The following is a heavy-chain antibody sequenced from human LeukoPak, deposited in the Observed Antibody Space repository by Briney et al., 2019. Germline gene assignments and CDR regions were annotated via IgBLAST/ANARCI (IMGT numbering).Heavy chain of an antibody. D-gene: IGHD3-10*01. V-gene: IGHV1-2*02. CDR3: ARVRGSGSNVLDY. CDR1: GYTFTGYY. J-gene: IGHJ4*02. CDR2: INPNSGGT. Sequence: ASVKVCCKASGYTFTGYYMHWVRQAPGQGLEWMGWINPNSGGTNYAQKFQGRVTMTRDTSISTAYMELSRLRSDDTAVYYCARVRGSGSNVLDYWGQGTLVTVSS.